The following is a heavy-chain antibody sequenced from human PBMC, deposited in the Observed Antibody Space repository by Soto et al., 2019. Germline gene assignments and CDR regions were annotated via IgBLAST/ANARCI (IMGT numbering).Heavy chain of an antibody. V-gene: IGHV4-31*03. CDR3: ARGDRGGFDL. CDR2: IYYSGST. Sequence: PSETLSLTCTVSGGSISTGGYYWSWIRQHPGKGLEWIGYIYYSGSTYYNPSLKSRVTISVDTSKNQFSLKLSSVTAADTAVYYCARGDRGGFDLWGHGTVVTVSS. J-gene: IGHJ3*01. D-gene: IGHD3-10*01. CDR1: GGSISTGGYY.